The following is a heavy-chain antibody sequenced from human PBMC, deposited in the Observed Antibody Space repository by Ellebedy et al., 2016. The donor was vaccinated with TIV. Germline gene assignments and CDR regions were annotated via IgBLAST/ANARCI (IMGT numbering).Heavy chain of an antibody. Sequence: GGSLRLSCAASGFTFSNAWMNWVRQAPGKGLEWVGRIKSKTDGGAADYAAPVKGRFTISRDDSKNTLYLQMDSLKTEDTAVYFCTTVYGYNYDSVWGQGTLVTVSS. J-gene: IGHJ4*02. CDR1: GFTFSNAW. D-gene: IGHD5-18*01. V-gene: IGHV3-15*01. CDR3: TTVYGYNYDSV. CDR2: IKSKTDGGAA.